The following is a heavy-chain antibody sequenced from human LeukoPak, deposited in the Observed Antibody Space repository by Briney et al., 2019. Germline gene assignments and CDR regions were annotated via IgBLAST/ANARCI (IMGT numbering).Heavy chain of an antibody. CDR3: ARDLSGSYHTPFGY. CDR2: ISGSSSYI. J-gene: IGHJ4*02. CDR1: GFTFSSYG. Sequence: PGGSLRLSCAASGFTFSSYGMHWVRQAPGKGLEWVSSISGSSSYIYYADSVKGRFTISRDNAKNSLYLQMNSLRAEDTAVYYCARDLSGSYHTPFGYWGQGTLVTVSS. V-gene: IGHV3-21*01. D-gene: IGHD1-26*01.